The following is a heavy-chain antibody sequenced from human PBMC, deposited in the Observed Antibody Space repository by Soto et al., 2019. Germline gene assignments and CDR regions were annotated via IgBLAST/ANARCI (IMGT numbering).Heavy chain of an antibody. D-gene: IGHD3-22*01. J-gene: IGHJ4*02. CDR3: TRHNYYDSSGIDY. Sequence: GGSLRLSCAASGFTFSGSAMHWVRQASGKGLEWVGRIRSKANSYATAYAASVKGRFTISRDDSKNTAYLQMNSLKTEDTAVYYCTRHNYYDSSGIDYWGQGTLVTVSS. CDR2: IRSKANSYAT. CDR1: GFTFSGSA. V-gene: IGHV3-73*01.